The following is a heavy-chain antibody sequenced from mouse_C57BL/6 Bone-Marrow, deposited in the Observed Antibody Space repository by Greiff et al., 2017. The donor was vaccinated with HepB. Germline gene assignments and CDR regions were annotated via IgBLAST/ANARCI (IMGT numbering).Heavy chain of an antibody. CDR1: GYTFSSYW. CDR3: TRRGPAYYAMDY. J-gene: IGHJ4*01. CDR2: IYPGNSDT. Sequence: EVQLQQSGTVLARPGASVKMSCKTSGYTFSSYWMHWVKQRPGQGLEWIGAIYPGNSDTSYNQKFKGKAKLTAVTSASTAYMEISSLTNEDSAVYYCTRRGPAYYAMDYWGQGTSVTVSS. V-gene: IGHV1-5*01.